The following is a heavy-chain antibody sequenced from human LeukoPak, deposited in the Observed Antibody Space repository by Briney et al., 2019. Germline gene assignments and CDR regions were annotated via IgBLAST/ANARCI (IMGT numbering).Heavy chain of an antibody. D-gene: IGHD4-17*01. CDR3: VRDGIDYGDYFFDF. CDR2: ISASGGST. V-gene: IGHV3-23*01. CDR1: GFTFSSSA. J-gene: IGHJ4*02. Sequence: GGSLRLSCAASGFTFSSSAMSWVRQVPGKGLEWVSGISASGGSTNYADSVRGRFTISRDDAKNSLFLQMNSLRAEDTAVYYCVRDGIDYGDYFFDFWGQGTLVTVSS.